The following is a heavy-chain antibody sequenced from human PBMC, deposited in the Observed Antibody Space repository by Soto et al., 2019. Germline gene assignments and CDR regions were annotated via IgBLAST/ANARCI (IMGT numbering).Heavy chain of an antibody. CDR3: VREHTSSPSFFQH. CDR1: GFTFNSYW. CDR2: ITSDGSST. V-gene: IGHV3-74*01. Sequence: EVQLVESGGGSVQPGGSLRLSCAASGFTFNSYWMHWVRQAPGKGLVWVSRITSDGSSTTYADSVKGRFTISRDNAKNTLYLQMNSLRAEDTALYYCVREHTSSPSFFQHWGQGTLVTVSS. D-gene: IGHD2-2*01. J-gene: IGHJ1*01.